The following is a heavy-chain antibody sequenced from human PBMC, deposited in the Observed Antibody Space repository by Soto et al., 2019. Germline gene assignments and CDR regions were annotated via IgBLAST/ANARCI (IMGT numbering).Heavy chain of an antibody. D-gene: IGHD3-3*01. J-gene: IGHJ4*02. CDR2: ISGSGGST. CDR1: GFTFSSYA. Sequence: GGSLRLSCAASGFTFSSYAMSWVRQAPGKGLEWVSAISGSGGSTYYADSVKGRFTISRDNSKNTLYLQMNSLRAEDTAVYYCAKDKDADDFWSGYFTWYFDYWGQGTLVTVSS. V-gene: IGHV3-23*01. CDR3: AKDKDADDFWSGYFTWYFDY.